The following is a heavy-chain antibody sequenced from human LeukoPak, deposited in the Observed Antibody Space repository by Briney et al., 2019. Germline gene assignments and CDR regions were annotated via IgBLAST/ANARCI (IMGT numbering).Heavy chain of an antibody. Sequence: GGSLRLSCAASGFTFSTYPMHWVRQAPGKGLEWVAVISYDGRYKYYADSVKGRFTISRDNSKNTEYLQMNSLRAEDTAVYYCAREPRGGDCKLDYWGQGTLVTVSS. D-gene: IGHD2-21*02. CDR1: GFTFSTYP. V-gene: IGHV3-30*04. CDR2: ISYDGRYK. CDR3: AREPRGGDCKLDY. J-gene: IGHJ4*02.